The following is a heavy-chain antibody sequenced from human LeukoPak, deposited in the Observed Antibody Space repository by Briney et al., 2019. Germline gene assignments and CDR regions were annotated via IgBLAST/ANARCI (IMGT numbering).Heavy chain of an antibody. D-gene: IGHD3-10*01. CDR2: IYYSGST. V-gene: IGHV4-38-2*02. CDR3: ARDPITMVRGVIREFWFDP. CDR1: DYSISSSYY. Sequence: SETLSPTCTVSDYSISSSYYWGWIRQPPGKGLEWFGIIYYSGSTYYNPSLKSRVTISVDTSKNQFSLKLSSVTAADTAVYYCARDPITMVRGVIREFWFDPWGQGTLVTVSS. J-gene: IGHJ5*02.